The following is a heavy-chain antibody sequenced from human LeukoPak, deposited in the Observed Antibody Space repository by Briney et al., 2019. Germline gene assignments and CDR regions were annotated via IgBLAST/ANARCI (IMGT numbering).Heavy chain of an antibody. D-gene: IGHD3-3*01. V-gene: IGHV1-46*01. J-gene: IGHJ5*02. CDR2: MHPTGDST. Sequence: ASVKVSCKASGYTFTKYYMNWVRQAPGQGLEWMGIMHPTGDSTNYAQKFQGRVTPTRGTSTGTFYMELSSLTSEDTAVYYCARHDFDLPMIYSFFVHWGQGTLVTVSS. CDR1: GYTFTKYY. CDR3: ARHDFDLPMIYSFFVH.